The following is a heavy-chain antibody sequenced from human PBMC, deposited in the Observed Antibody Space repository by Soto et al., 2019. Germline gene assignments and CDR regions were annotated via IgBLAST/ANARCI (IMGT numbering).Heavy chain of an antibody. V-gene: IGHV1-24*01. Sequence: ASVKVSCKVSGYTLTELSMHWVRQAPGKGLEWMGGFDPEDGETIYAQKFQGRVTMTEDTSTDTAYMELSSLRSEDTAVYYCATDLRAAARPRGYYYYGMDVWGQGTTVTVSS. D-gene: IGHD6-6*01. CDR1: GYTLTELS. J-gene: IGHJ6*02. CDR2: FDPEDGET. CDR3: ATDLRAAARPRGYYYYGMDV.